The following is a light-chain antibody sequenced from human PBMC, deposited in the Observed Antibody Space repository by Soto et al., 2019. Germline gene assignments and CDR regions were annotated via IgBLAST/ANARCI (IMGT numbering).Light chain of an antibody. J-gene: IGKJ3*01. CDR3: QKFNSSPST. CDR2: AAS. V-gene: IGKV1-9*01. CDR1: QGISSY. Sequence: DIQLTQSPSFLSASVGDRVTITCRASQGISSYFAWYQQKPGKAPKLLIYAASTLQTGVPSRFSGSGSGTDFPLTISSLQPEDVATYYCQKFNSSPSTFGGGTKVDIK.